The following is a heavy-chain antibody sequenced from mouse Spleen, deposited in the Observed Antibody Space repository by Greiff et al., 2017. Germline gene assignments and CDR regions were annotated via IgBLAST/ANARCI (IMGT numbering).Heavy chain of an antibody. CDR2: INPGSGGT. CDR1: GYAFTNYL. V-gene: IGHV1-54*01. Sequence: VQLQQSGAELVRPGTSVKVSCKASGYAFTNYLIEWVKQRPGQGLEWIGVINPGSGGTNYNEKFKGKATLTADKSSSTAYMQLSSLTSEDSAVYFCARFLDGYYNYWGQGTTLTVSS. J-gene: IGHJ2*01. CDR3: ARFLDGYYNY. D-gene: IGHD2-3*01.